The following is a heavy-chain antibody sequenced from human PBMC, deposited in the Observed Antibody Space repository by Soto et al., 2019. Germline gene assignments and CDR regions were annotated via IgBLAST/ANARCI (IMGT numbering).Heavy chain of an antibody. CDR3: ARVERGTVTTVVDAFDI. Sequence: QVQLQQWGAGLLNPSETLSLTCAVCGGFVSSGSYYWSWIRHPPGKGLEWIGEMSHSGGTHFNPSLETRVTISVDTSKNQFSLRMSSVTAADTALYYCARVERGTVTTVVDAFDIWGPVTMVTGSS. D-gene: IGHD1-1*01. CDR2: MSHSGGT. V-gene: IGHV4-34*01. CDR1: GGFVSSGSYY. J-gene: IGHJ3*02.